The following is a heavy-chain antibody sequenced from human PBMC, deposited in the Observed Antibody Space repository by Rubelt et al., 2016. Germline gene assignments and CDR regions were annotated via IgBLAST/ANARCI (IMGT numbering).Heavy chain of an antibody. D-gene: IGHD1-26*01. CDR2: YYSGST. CDR3: ARRPGSYFDY. J-gene: IGHJ4*02. V-gene: IGHV4-39*07. Sequence: YYSGSTYYNPSLKSRVTISVDTSKNQFSLKLSSVTAADTAVYYCARRPGSYFDYWGQGTLVTVSS.